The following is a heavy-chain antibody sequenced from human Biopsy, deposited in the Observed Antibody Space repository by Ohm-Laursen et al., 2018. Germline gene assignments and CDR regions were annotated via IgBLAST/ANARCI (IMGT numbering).Heavy chain of an antibody. CDR3: AKDDYDRVSSGYYFDY. V-gene: IGHV3-21*01. CDR1: GFAFSDYS. J-gene: IGHJ4*02. D-gene: IGHD3-10*02. CDR2: ISSTSNHI. Sequence: SLRLSCAASGFAFSDYSMNWVRQAPGKRLEWVASISSTSNHIHYVDSVWGRFTISRDNAENSLYLEMNSLRVEDTAVYYCAKDDYDRVSSGYYFDYWGQGTLVSVSS.